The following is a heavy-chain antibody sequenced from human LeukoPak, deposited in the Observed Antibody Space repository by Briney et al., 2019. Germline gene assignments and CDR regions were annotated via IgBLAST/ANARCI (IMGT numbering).Heavy chain of an antibody. CDR2: ISGSGGST. J-gene: IGHJ4*02. V-gene: IGHV3-23*01. Sequence: PGGSLRLSCAASGFTFSSYAMSWVRQAPGKGLEWVSAISGSGGSTYYADSVKGRFTISRDNSKNTLYLQMNSLRAEDTAVCYCAKKLIVVVVAATSTGFDYWGQGTLVTVSS. CDR3: AKKLIVVVVAATSTGFDY. CDR1: GFTFSSYA. D-gene: IGHD2-15*01.